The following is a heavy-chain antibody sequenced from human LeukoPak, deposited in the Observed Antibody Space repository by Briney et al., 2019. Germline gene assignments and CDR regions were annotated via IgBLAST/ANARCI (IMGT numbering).Heavy chain of an antibody. CDR1: GGSISSSSYY. Sequence: PSETLSLTCTVSGGSISSSSYYWGWIRQPPGKGLEWIGSIYYSGSTYNNPSLKSRVTISVDTSKNQFSLKLSSVTAADTAVYYCARQLRYFDWGERLHTFDIWGQGTMVTVS. CDR3: ARQLRYFDWGERLHTFDI. J-gene: IGHJ3*02. D-gene: IGHD3-9*01. V-gene: IGHV4-39*01. CDR2: IYYSGST.